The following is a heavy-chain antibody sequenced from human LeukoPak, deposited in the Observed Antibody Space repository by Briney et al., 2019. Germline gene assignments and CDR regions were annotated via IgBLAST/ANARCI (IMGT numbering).Heavy chain of an antibody. CDR1: GYTFTDYF. Sequence: ASVKVSCKASGYTFTDYFVHWVRQAPGQGLEWMGWINPNSGGAKFAQKFQGRVTVTRDTSISTAYMELSRLRSDDMAFYYCAIGLQYGSGSYGYDYWGQGTLVTVSS. J-gene: IGHJ4*02. V-gene: IGHV1-2*02. D-gene: IGHD3-10*01. CDR2: INPNSGGA. CDR3: AIGLQYGSGSYGYDY.